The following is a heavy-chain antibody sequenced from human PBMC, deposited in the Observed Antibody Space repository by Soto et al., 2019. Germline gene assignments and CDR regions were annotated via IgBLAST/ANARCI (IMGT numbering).Heavy chain of an antibody. Sequence: HLGGSLRLSCTASGFTFSSFGMAWVRQAPGKGLEWVSAISGSGDSSYYADSVKDRFTISRDNPTNTLYLQMNNLRAEDTAVYYCAKVGIGMFSHKHHFDHWGQGTQVTVSS. J-gene: IGHJ4*02. CDR2: ISGSGDSS. V-gene: IGHV3-23*01. D-gene: IGHD2-2*03. CDR3: AKVGIGMFSHKHHFDH. CDR1: GFTFSSFG.